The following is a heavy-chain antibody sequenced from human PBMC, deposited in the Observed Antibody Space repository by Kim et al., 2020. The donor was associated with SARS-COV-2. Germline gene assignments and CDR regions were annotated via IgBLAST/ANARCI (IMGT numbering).Heavy chain of an antibody. CDR1: GDNVSGDSVA. CDR2: TYYRSKWYN. V-gene: IGHV6-1*01. Sequence: SQTLSLTCVISGDNVSGDSVAWNWIRQSPSRGLESLGRTYYRSKWYNDYAVSVKGRITISPDSSKNQFSLLVNSVTPEDTAVYYCARDHQYSVDYWGQGTLVTVSS. CDR3: ARDHQYSVDY. J-gene: IGHJ4*02. D-gene: IGHD4-4*01.